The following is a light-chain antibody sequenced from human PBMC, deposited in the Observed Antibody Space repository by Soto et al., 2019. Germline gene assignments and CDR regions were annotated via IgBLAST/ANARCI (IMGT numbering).Light chain of an antibody. Sequence: DIQMTQSPSTLSASVEDRVTITCRASQSISSWLAWYQQKPGKAPKLLIYDASSLESGVPSRFSGSGSGTEFILTISSLQPYDFATYYCQQYNSYPPWTFGQGTKVEIK. CDR1: QSISSW. V-gene: IGKV1-5*01. CDR3: QQYNSYPPWT. J-gene: IGKJ1*01. CDR2: DAS.